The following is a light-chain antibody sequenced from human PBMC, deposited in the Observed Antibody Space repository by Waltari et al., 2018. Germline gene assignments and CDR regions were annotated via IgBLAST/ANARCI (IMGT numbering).Light chain of an antibody. CDR2: RND. CDR1: SSNIGSNY. CDR3: AAWDDSLREV. J-gene: IGLJ3*02. V-gene: IGLV1-47*01. Sequence: QSVLTQPHSASGTPGQRVTISCSGSSSNIGSNYVYWYQQLPGTAPKLLIYRNDQRPSGVPDRFSGSKSGTSASLAISGLRSEDEANYYCAAWDDSLREVFGGGTRLTVL.